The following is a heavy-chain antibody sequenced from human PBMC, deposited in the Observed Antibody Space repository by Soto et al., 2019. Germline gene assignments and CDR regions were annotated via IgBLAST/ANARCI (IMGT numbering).Heavy chain of an antibody. Sequence: QVQLVQSGAEVKKPGSSVKVSCKASGGTFSSYAISWVRQAPGQGLEWMGGIIPIFGTGNYAQKFQGRVTITADESTSTAYMELSSLRSEDTAVYYCARGLDSSGYPQVAFDIWGQGTMVTVSS. J-gene: IGHJ3*02. CDR2: IIPIFGTG. CDR3: ARGLDSSGYPQVAFDI. V-gene: IGHV1-69*01. D-gene: IGHD3-22*01. CDR1: GGTFSSYA.